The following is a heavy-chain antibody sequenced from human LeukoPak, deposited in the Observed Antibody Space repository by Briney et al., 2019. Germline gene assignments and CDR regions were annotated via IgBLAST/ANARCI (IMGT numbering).Heavy chain of an antibody. D-gene: IGHD3-22*01. CDR2: ISSDGGTT. CDR1: GFTFRNYW. V-gene: IGHV3-74*01. J-gene: IGHJ4*02. CDR3: SRDDSSGYRCDN. Sequence: PGGSLRLSCAASGFTFRNYWMHWVRQVPGRGLVWVSRISSDGGTTNYADSVKGRFTISRDNAKNTLYLQMNSLRAEDTAVYYSSRDDSSGYRCDNGDQGPLVTVST.